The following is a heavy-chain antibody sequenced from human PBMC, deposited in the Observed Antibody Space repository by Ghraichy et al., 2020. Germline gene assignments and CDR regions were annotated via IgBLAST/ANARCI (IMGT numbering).Heavy chain of an antibody. J-gene: IGHJ4*02. D-gene: IGHD5-24*01. Sequence: GGSLRLSCAASGFNFTSFWMNWVRQAPGKGLEWVAAIKQDGSEKYHVDSVKGRFTISRDNAKNSLYLQMNSLRVEDTAVYYCARDRAYKSFDYWGQGILVSVSP. CDR3: ARDRAYKSFDY. CDR1: GFNFTSFW. V-gene: IGHV3-7*03. CDR2: IKQDGSEK.